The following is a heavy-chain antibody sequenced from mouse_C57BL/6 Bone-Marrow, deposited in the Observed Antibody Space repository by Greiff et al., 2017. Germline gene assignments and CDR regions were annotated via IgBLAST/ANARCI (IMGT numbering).Heavy chain of an antibody. J-gene: IGHJ4*01. CDR2: ISNLAYSI. Sequence: EVHLVESGGGLVQPGGSLKLSCAASGFTFSDYGMAWVRQAPRKGPEWVAFISNLAYSIYYADTVTGRFTISRENAKNTLYLEMSSLRSEDTAMYYCARVYYYGSSYAMDYWGQGTSVTVSS. V-gene: IGHV5-15*01. D-gene: IGHD1-1*01. CDR1: GFTFSDYG. CDR3: ARVYYYGSSYAMDY.